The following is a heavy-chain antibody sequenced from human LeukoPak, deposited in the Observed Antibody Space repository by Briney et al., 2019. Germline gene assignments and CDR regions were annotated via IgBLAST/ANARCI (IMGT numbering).Heavy chain of an antibody. V-gene: IGHV3-48*03. CDR3: ARLTTVMGGGYYYYYMDV. CDR2: ISSSGSTI. Sequence: GGSLRLSCAASGFTFSSYEMNWVRQAPGQGLEWVSYISSSGSTIYYADSVKGRFTISRDNAKNSLYLQMNSLRAEDTAVYYCARLTTVMGGGYYYYYMDVWGKGTTVTVSS. J-gene: IGHJ6*03. CDR1: GFTFSSYE. D-gene: IGHD4-11*01.